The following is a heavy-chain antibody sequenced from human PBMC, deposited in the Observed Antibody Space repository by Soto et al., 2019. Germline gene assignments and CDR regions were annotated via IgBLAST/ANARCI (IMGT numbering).Heavy chain of an antibody. CDR1: GFTFSSYA. CDR2: ISGSGGST. J-gene: IGHJ3*02. CDR3: AKDGHYDILTGYRRHAFDI. D-gene: IGHD3-9*01. V-gene: IGHV3-23*01. Sequence: EVQLLESGGGLVQPGGSLRLSCAASGFTFSSYAMSWVRQAPGKGLEWVSAISGSGGSTYYADSVKGRFTISRDNSKNTLYLQMNSLRAEDTAVYYCAKDGHYDILTGYRRHAFDIWGQVTMVTVSS.